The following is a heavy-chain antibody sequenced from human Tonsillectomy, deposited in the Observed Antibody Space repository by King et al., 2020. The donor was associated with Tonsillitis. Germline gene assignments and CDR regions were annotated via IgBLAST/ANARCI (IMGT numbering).Heavy chain of an antibody. D-gene: IGHD5-24*01. J-gene: IGHJ3*01. Sequence: QVQLQESGPGLLKPSETLSLTCTVSGGSISSYYWSWIRQPPGKGVEWIGYIYYSGSTKYNPPLKSRVTISVDTSKNQFSLKLSSVTAADTAVYYWARYGQLRGAFDVWGQGTMVTVSS. CDR1: GGSISSYY. CDR3: ARYGQLRGAFDV. V-gene: IGHV4-59*08. CDR2: IYYSGST.